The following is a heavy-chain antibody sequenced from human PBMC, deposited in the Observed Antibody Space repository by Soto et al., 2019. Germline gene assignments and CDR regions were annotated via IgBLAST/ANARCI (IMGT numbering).Heavy chain of an antibody. CDR2: IYWDDDK. Sequence: SGPTLVNPTQTLTLTCTFSGFSLSTSGVGVGWIRQPPGKALEWLALIYWDDDKRYSPSLKSRLTITKDTSKNQVVLTMTNMDPLDTATYYCAGYYYDSSGYYRIPTPHFAYWGQGTLVTVSS. CDR1: GFSLSTSGVG. V-gene: IGHV2-5*02. D-gene: IGHD3-22*01. CDR3: AGYYYDSSGYYRIPTPHFAY. J-gene: IGHJ4*02.